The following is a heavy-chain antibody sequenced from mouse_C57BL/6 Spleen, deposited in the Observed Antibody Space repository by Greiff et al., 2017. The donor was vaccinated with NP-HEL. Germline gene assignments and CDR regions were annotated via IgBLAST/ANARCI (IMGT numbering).Heavy chain of an antibody. D-gene: IGHD2-4*01. CDR1: GFTFSDYG. Sequence: EVKLVESGGGLVKPGGSLKLSCAASGFTFSDYGMHWVRQAPEKGLEWVAYISSGSSTIYYADTVKGRFTISRDNAKNTLFLQMTSLRSEDTAMYYCARPVYYDADYFDYWGQGTTLTVSS. CDR3: ARPVYYDADYFDY. J-gene: IGHJ2*01. V-gene: IGHV5-17*01. CDR2: ISSGSSTI.